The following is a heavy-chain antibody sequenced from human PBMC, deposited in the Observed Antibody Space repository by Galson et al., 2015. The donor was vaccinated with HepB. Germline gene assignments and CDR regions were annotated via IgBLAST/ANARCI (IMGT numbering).Heavy chain of an antibody. J-gene: IGHJ4*02. D-gene: IGHD2/OR15-2a*01. V-gene: IGHV1-69*13. Sequence: SVKVSCKASGGTFSSHSISWVRQAPGHGLEWVGGIIPLFGTANYEHKFQGRVTLTADACTSTAYMDLRSLTAEDTAVYYCVKNSGIFGNWGQGALVTVSS. CDR1: GGTFSSHS. CDR2: IIPLFGTA. CDR3: VKNSGIFGN.